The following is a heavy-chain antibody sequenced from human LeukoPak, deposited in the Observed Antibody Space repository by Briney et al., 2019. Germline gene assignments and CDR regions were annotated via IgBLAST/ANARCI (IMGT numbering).Heavy chain of an antibody. CDR1: GYTFTSYY. D-gene: IGHD2-8*01. CDR3: ARADPLYIVLMVYATQLDY. CDR2: INPSGGST. V-gene: IGHV1-46*01. J-gene: IGHJ4*02. Sequence: ASVKVSCKASGYTFTSYYMHWVRQAPGQGLEWMGIINPSGGSTSYAQKFQGRVTMTRDTSTSTVYMELSSLRSEDTAVYYCARADPLYIVLMVYATQLDYWGQGNLVTVSS.